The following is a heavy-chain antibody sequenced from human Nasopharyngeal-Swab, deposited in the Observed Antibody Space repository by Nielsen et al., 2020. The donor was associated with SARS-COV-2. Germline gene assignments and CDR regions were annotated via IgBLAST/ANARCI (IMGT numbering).Heavy chain of an antibody. CDR2: ISADNGNT. J-gene: IGHJ4*02. Sequence: ASVKVSCKASGYTFTSYGISWVRQAPGQGLEWMGWISADNGNTNYAQKLQGRVTMTTDTSTSTAYMELRSLRSDDTAVYYCSRDHVRDKTNDYWGQGTLVTVSS. CDR1: GYTFTSYG. CDR3: SRDHVRDKTNDY. D-gene: IGHD3-10*02. V-gene: IGHV1-18*01.